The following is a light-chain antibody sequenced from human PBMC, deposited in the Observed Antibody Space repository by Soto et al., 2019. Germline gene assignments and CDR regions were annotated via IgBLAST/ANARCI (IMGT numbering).Light chain of an antibody. V-gene: IGKV1-9*01. CDR2: GAS. CDR3: QQLNAYPLT. Sequence: DIQLTQSPSFLSASVGDRVTITCRASQGISSYLAWFQQKPGRAPNLLIYGASTLQSGVPSRFSGSGSGTDFTLTISNLQHEDFATYYCQQLNAYPLTFCQGTRLEIK. J-gene: IGKJ5*01. CDR1: QGISSY.